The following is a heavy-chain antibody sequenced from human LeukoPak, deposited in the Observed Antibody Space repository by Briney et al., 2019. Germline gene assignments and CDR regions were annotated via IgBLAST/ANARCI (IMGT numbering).Heavy chain of an antibody. Sequence: PSETLSLTCTVSGGSISGYYWSWIRQPPGKGLEWIGYIYYSGSTNYNPSLKSRITISVDTSKNQFSLKLSSVTAADTAVYYCARSYCSTTSCSEFDYWGQGTLVTVSS. CDR2: IYYSGST. J-gene: IGHJ4*02. D-gene: IGHD2-2*01. CDR1: GGSISGYY. V-gene: IGHV4-59*01. CDR3: ARSYCSTTSCSEFDY.